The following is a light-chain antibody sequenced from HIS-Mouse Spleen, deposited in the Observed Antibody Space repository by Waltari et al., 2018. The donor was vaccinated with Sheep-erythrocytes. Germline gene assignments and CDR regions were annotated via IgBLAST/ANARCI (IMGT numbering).Light chain of an antibody. J-gene: IGLJ3*02. Sequence: QSALTQPASVSGSPGQSITIPCTGTSSDVGSYTLVPLYQQHPGKAPKLMIYEGSKRPSGVSNRFSGSKSGNTASLTISGLQAEDEADYYCCSYAGSSTPWVFGGGTELTVL. CDR2: EGS. CDR1: SSDVGSYTL. V-gene: IGLV2-23*01. CDR3: CSYAGSSTPWV.